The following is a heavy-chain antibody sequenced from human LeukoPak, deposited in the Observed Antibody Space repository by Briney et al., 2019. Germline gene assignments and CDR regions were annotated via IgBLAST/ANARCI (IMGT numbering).Heavy chain of an antibody. CDR2: INPNSGGT. CDR3: ARVKAAAGKGYYYYYGMDV. Sequence: ASVKVSCKASGYTFTGYYMHWVRQAPGQGLEWMGWINPNSGGTNYAQKFQGRVNMTRDTSISTAYMELSRLGSDDTAVYYCARVKAAAGKGYYYYYGMDVWGQGTTVTVSS. CDR1: GYTFTGYY. D-gene: IGHD6-13*01. V-gene: IGHV1-2*02. J-gene: IGHJ6*02.